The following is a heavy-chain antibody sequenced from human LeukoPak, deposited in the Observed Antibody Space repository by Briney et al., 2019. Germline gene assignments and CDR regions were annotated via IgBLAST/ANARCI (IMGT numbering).Heavy chain of an antibody. J-gene: IGHJ4*02. CDR2: IFGSGGSA. CDR3: GKTTVGYSSGRYPGWPVDY. Sequence: QPGGSLRLSCVASGFTFNSYAMYWVRQAPGKGLEWISGIFGSGGSAHYADSVEGRFTISRDNSKNTVYLQLDSLRVEDTAVYYCGKTTVGYSSGRYPGWPVDYWGQGALVTVSS. V-gene: IGHV3-23*01. D-gene: IGHD2-15*01. CDR1: GFTFNSYA.